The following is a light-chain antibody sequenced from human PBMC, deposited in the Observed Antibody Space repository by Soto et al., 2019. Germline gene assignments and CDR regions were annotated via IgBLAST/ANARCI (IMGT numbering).Light chain of an antibody. J-gene: IGKJ1*01. CDR3: QLRSNWTWT. Sequence: EIVLTQSPATLSLSPGERATLSCRASQTVRRNLAWYQQKPGQAPRLLIYDAYIRATGIPARFSGSGSGTDFNLAIGSLEPEDFAVYDCQLRSNWTWTFGQWTKVEIK. CDR2: DAY. CDR1: QTVRRN. V-gene: IGKV3-11*01.